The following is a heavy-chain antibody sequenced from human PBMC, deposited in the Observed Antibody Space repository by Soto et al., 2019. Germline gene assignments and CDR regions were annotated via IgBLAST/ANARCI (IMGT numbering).Heavy chain of an antibody. V-gene: IGHV3-9*01. CDR2: ISWNSGSI. CDR1: GFTFDDYA. J-gene: IGHJ4*02. D-gene: IGHD3-22*01. CDR3: AKAVVTIDSFDY. Sequence: GGSLRLSCAASGFTFDDYAMHWVRQAPGKGLEWVSGISWNSGSIGYADSVKGRFTISRDNAKNSLYLQMNSLRAEDTALYYCAKAVVTIDSFDYWGQGTLVTVSS.